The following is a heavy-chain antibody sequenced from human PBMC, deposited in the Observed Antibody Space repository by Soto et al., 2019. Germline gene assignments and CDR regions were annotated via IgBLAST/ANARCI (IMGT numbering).Heavy chain of an antibody. Sequence: GGSLRLSCAASGFTFSSYSMNWVRQTPGKGLEWVSYTSSSSSNVYYADSVKGRFTISRDNAKNSLYLQINSLRDENTTVYYCARDSAAGSYFDYWGQGTLVAVSS. CDR1: GFTFSSYS. V-gene: IGHV3-48*02. J-gene: IGHJ4*02. D-gene: IGHD6-13*01. CDR3: ARDSAAGSYFDY. CDR2: TSSSSSNV.